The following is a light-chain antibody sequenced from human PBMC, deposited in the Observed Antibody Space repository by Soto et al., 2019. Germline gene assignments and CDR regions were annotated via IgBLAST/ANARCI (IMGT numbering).Light chain of an antibody. J-gene: IGKJ4*01. CDR3: QQVKTYPRT. V-gene: IGKV1-9*01. Sequence: DIHLTQSPSFLSASVGDRVTITCRPSQAVPNNMAWYQQKPGKPPKLLIYEESTLHSGVPSRFSGRKSGTQFTLTIDSLQPEEFATYFCQQVKTYPRTFGGGTKVESK. CDR1: QAVPNN. CDR2: EES.